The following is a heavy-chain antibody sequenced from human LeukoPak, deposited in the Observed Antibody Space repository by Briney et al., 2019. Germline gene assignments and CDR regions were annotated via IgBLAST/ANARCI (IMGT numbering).Heavy chain of an antibody. CDR1: GFTFSSYA. D-gene: IGHD6-19*01. J-gene: IGHJ4*02. V-gene: IGHV3-23*01. CDR2: ISGRGGGT. Sequence: PGGSLRLSCAASGFTFSSYAMGWVRQAPGKGLEWVSAISGRGGGTYYADSVKGRFTVSRDNSKNTLSLQMNSLRAEDTAVYYCAKDEQWLVYDYWGQGTLVTVSS. CDR3: AKDEQWLVYDY.